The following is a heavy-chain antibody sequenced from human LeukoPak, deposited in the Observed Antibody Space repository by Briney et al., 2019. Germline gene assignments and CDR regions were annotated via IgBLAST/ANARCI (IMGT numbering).Heavy chain of an antibody. CDR2: IIPIFGTA. Sequence: SVKVSCKASGGTFSSYAISWVRQAPGQGLEWMGGIIPIFGTANYAQKFQGRVTMTRDTSTSTVYMELSSLRSEDTAVYYCARDLDSSGYSNWFDPWGQGTLVTVSS. CDR1: GGTFSSYA. D-gene: IGHD3-22*01. J-gene: IGHJ5*02. V-gene: IGHV1-69*05. CDR3: ARDLDSSGYSNWFDP.